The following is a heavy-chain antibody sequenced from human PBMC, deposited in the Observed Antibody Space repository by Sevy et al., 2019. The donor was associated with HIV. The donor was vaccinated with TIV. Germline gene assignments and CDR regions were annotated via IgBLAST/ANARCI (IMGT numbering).Heavy chain of an antibody. CDR2: ISYDGSNK. V-gene: IGHV3-30-3*01. D-gene: IGHD2-15*01. CDR3: ARGVSRIYWYFDL. J-gene: IGHJ2*01. CDR1: GFTFSSYA. Sequence: GGSLRLSCAASGFTFSSYAMHWVRQAPGKGLEWVAVISYDGSNKYYADSVKGRFTISRDNSKNTLYLQMNSLRAEDTDGYYGARGVSRIYWYFDLWGRGTLVTVSS.